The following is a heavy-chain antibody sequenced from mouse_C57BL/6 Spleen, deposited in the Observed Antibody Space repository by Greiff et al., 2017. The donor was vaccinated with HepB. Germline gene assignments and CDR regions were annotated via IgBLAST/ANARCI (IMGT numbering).Heavy chain of an antibody. CDR2: IDPEDGDT. Sequence: VQLQQSGAELVRPGASVKLSCTASGFNIKDYYIHWVKQRPEQGLEWIGRIDPEDGDTEYAPKFQGKATMTADTSSNTAYLQLSSLTSEDTAVYYCTTGDYYGSSYGDYWGQGTTLTVSS. J-gene: IGHJ2*01. D-gene: IGHD1-1*01. CDR1: GFNIKDYY. V-gene: IGHV14-1*01. CDR3: TTGDYYGSSYGDY.